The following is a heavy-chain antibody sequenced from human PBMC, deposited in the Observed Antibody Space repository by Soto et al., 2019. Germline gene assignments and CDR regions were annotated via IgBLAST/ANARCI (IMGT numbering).Heavy chain of an antibody. V-gene: IGHV3-30*18. J-gene: IGHJ4*02. CDR1: CFTFHSFS. Sequence: TGGALRLSCAAPCFTFHSFSIHWGRPAPGKGLEWVALMSFDGNNKYYADSVKGRFTISRDNSQNTLYLQMNSLRAEDTAVYYCAKAEPKPIFGVVPGGIDYWGQGTLVTVSS. CDR3: AKAEPKPIFGVVPGGIDY. D-gene: IGHD3-3*02. CDR2: MSFDGNNK.